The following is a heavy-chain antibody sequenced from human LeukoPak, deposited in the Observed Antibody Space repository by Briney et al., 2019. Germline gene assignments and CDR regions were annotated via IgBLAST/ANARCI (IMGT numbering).Heavy chain of an antibody. CDR1: GFTFSSYS. CDR3: ARGGPYSSGWLAVAFDI. J-gene: IGHJ3*02. D-gene: IGHD6-19*01. CDR2: ISSSSSYI. Sequence: PGGSLRLSCAASGFTFSSYSMNWVRQAPGKGLEWVSSISSSSSYIYYADSVKGRFTISRDNAKNTLYLQMNSLRAEDTAVYYCARGGPYSSGWLAVAFDIWGQGTMVTVSS. V-gene: IGHV3-21*01.